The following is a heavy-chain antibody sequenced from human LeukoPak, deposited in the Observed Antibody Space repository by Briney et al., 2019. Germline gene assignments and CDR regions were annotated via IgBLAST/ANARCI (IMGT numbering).Heavy chain of an antibody. Sequence: GGSLRLSCAASGFTVSSNYMSWVRQAPGKGLEWVSFIRGKAYGGTTEYAASVKGRFTISRDDSKNIAYLQMNSLKTEDTAVYYCTRGRSRGDYWGQGILVTVSS. V-gene: IGHV3-49*04. CDR2: IRGKAYGGTT. D-gene: IGHD3-16*01. J-gene: IGHJ4*02. CDR3: TRGRSRGDY. CDR1: GFTVSSNY.